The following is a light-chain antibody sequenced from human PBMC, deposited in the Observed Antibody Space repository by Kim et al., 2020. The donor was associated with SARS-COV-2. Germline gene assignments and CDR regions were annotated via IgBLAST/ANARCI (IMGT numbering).Light chain of an antibody. CDR1: SLRSDY. Sequence: LGQTVRITCQGDSLRSDYASWYQQKPGQAPVLVIYGKNNRPSGIPDRFSGSSSGNTASLTITGAQAEDEADYYCNSRDSSGNLVVFGGGTQLTVL. V-gene: IGLV3-19*01. CDR3: NSRDSSGNLVV. CDR2: GKN. J-gene: IGLJ2*01.